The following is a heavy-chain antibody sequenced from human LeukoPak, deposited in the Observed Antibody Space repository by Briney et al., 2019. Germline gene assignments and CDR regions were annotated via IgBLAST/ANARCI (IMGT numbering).Heavy chain of an antibody. D-gene: IGHD3-3*01. CDR2: IYYSGST. Sequence: SETLSLTCTVSGGSISSYYWSWIRQPPGKGLEWIGYIYYSGSTNYNPSLKSRVTISVDTSKNQFFLKLSSVTAADTAVYYCARGAPPGFWSGYYGSGGWFDPWGQGTLVTVSS. J-gene: IGHJ5*02. CDR3: ARGAPPGFWSGYYGSGGWFDP. CDR1: GGSISSYY. V-gene: IGHV4-59*01.